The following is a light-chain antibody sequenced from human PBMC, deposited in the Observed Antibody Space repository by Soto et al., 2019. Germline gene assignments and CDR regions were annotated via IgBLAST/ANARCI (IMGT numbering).Light chain of an antibody. Sequence: QSVLTQPPSVSAAPGQKVSISCSGSTSNIAKNHVSWYQRLPGTAPKLLFYDNDKRPSGIPDRFSASKSATSSTLDITGLQTGDEADYLCGAWYDSLSFYVFGTGTKVTVL. CDR1: TSNIAKNH. V-gene: IGLV1-51*01. CDR3: GAWYDSLSFYV. CDR2: DND. J-gene: IGLJ1*01.